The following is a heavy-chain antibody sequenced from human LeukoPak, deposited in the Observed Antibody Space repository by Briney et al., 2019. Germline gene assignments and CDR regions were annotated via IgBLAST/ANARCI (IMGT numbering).Heavy chain of an antibody. CDR3: ARDGFISGSNGGGYSWFDP. D-gene: IGHD1-26*01. Sequence: SETLSLTCTVSGGSISSGGYYWSWIRQHPGKGLEWIGYIYYSGSTYYNPSLKSRVTISVDTSKNQFSLKLSSVTAADTAVYYCARDGFISGSNGGGYSWFDPWGQGTLVTVSS. J-gene: IGHJ5*02. CDR2: IYYSGST. V-gene: IGHV4-31*03. CDR1: GGSISSGGYY.